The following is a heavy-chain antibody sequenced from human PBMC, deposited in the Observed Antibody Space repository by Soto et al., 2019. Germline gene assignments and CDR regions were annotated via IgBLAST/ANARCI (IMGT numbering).Heavy chain of an antibody. V-gene: IGHV3-9*01. J-gene: IGHJ4*02. Sequence: GGSLRLSCAASGFTFDDYAMHWVRQAPGKGLEWVSGISWNSGSIGYADSVKGRFTISRDNAKNSLYLQMNSLRAEDTALYYCAIDDTVRGVIFETRQFDYWGQGTLVTVSS. CDR2: ISWNSGSI. CDR3: AIDDTVRGVIFETRQFDY. CDR1: GFTFDDYA. D-gene: IGHD3-10*01.